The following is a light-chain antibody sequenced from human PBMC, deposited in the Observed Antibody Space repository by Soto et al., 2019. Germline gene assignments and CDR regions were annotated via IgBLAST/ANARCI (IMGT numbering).Light chain of an antibody. J-gene: IGLJ2*01. CDR3: QSYDSSLSGVL. Sequence: QSVLTQPPSVSGAPGQRVTISCTGSTSNIGAGYEVHWYQQLPGTAPKLLIYGNTNRPSGVPDRFSGSKSDASASLAITGLHAEAEADYYCQSYDSSLSGVLFGGGTKLTVL. CDR2: GNT. CDR1: TSNIGAGYE. V-gene: IGLV1-40*01.